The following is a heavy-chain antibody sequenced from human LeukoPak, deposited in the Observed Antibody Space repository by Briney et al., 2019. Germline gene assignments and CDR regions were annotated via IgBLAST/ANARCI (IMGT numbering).Heavy chain of an antibody. CDR3: ARHLYNWNYGRVDY. CDR1: GGSISSGGYY. CDR2: IYHSGST. V-gene: IGHV4-30-2*03. Sequence: SETLSLTCTVSGGSISSGGYYWSWIRQPPGRGLEWIGFIYHSGSTYYNPSLKSRVTISVDTSKNQFSLKLSSVTAADTAVYYCARHLYNWNYGRVDYWGQGTLVTVSS. J-gene: IGHJ4*02. D-gene: IGHD1-7*01.